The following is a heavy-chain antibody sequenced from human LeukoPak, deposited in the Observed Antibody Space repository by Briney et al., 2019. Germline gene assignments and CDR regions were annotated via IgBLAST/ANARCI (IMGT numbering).Heavy chain of an antibody. CDR2: ISHDGGEK. CDR1: RFTFSNYG. Sequence: GGSLRLSCAASRFTFSNYGMHWVRQAPGKGLEWVAGISHDGGEKFYADSVKGRFSISRDNSKNKVYLQMSNLRGEDTAVYYCAKDLKGYEEHWGQGTLVTVSS. V-gene: IGHV3-30*18. J-gene: IGHJ4*02. D-gene: IGHD5-12*01. CDR3: AKDLKGYEEH.